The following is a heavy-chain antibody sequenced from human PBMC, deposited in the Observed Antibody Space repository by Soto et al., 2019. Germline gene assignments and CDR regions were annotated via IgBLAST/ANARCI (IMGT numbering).Heavy chain of an antibody. J-gene: IGHJ6*03. CDR1: RFTFSDYY. V-gene: IGHV3-11*01. D-gene: IGHD2-15*01. CDR2: ISSSGSTI. CDR3: ARVRIVGNTKIYYMDV. Sequence: QVQLVESGGGLVKPGGSLRLSCAASRFTFSDYYMSWIRQAPGKGLEWVSYISSSGSTIYYADSVKGRFTISRDNAKNSLYLQMNSLRAEDTAVYYCARVRIVGNTKIYYMDVWGKGTTVTVSS.